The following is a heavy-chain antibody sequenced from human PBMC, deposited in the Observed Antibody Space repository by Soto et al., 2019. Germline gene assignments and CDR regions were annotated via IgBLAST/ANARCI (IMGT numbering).Heavy chain of an antibody. J-gene: IGHJ6*02. D-gene: IGHD3-22*01. V-gene: IGHV3-7*03. CDR3: ARVSYYDSSGYYYSYYYYYGMGV. CDR2: IKQDGSEK. CDR1: GFTFSSYW. Sequence: PXGSLRLSCAASGFTFSSYWMSWVRQAPGKGLDWVANIKQDGSEKYYVDSVKGRFTISRDNAKNSLYLQMNSLRAEDTAVYYCARVSYYDSSGYYYSYYYYYGMGVWGQGTTVTVSS.